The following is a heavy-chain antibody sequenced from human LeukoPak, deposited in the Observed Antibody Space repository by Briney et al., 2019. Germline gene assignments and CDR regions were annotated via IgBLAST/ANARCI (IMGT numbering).Heavy chain of an antibody. CDR1: GGTFSSYT. D-gene: IGHD2-15*01. CDR2: IIPILGIA. Sequence: SVKVSCKASGGTFSSYTISWVRQAPGQGLEWMGRIIPILGIANYAQKFQGRVTITADKSTSTAYMELSSLRSEDTAVYYCARARIFSLSTVILNKDNWFDPWGQGTLVTASS. J-gene: IGHJ5*02. V-gene: IGHV1-69*02. CDR3: ARARIFSLSTVILNKDNWFDP.